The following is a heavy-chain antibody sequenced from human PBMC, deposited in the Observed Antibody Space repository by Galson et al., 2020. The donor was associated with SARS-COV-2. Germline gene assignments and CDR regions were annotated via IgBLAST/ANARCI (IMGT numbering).Heavy chain of an antibody. CDR2: IDWDDDK. D-gene: IGHD3-22*01. V-gene: IGHV2-70*01. CDR1: GFSLSTSGMC. Sequence: SGPTLVKPTQTLTLTCTFSGFSLSTSGMCVSWIRQPPGKALEWLALIDWDDDKYYSTSLKTRLTISKDTSKNQVVLTMTNMDPVDTATYYCARTPYYYDSSGYYPNWYFDLWGRGTLVTVSS. CDR3: ARTPYYYDSSGYYPNWYFDL. J-gene: IGHJ2*01.